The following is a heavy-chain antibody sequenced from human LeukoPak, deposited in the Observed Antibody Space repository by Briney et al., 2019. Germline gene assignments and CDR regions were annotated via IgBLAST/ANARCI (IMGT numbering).Heavy chain of an antibody. CDR2: INHSGST. CDR3: ARGLKGLVGATSHYYYYMDV. CDR1: GGSFSGYY. D-gene: IGHD1-26*01. V-gene: IGHV4-34*01. Sequence: SETLSLTCAVYGGSFSGYYWSWIRQPPGKGLEWIGEINHSGSTNYNPSLKSRLTISVNTSKNQFSLKLSSVTAADTAVFYCARGLKGLVGATSHYYYYMDVWGKGTTVTVSS. J-gene: IGHJ6*03.